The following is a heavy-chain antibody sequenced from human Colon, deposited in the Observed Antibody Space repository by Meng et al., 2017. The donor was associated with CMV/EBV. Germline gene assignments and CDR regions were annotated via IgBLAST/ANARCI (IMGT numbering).Heavy chain of an antibody. CDR2: ISVFNGRT. Sequence: ASVKVSCKASGYTFTSYGISWVRQAPGQGLEWMGWISVFNGRTNYAQKFQGRVTMTTDMSTRTAYLELRNLRSDDTAVYFCARVGDIVVAPAAPFDFWGQGTLGTVSS. D-gene: IGHD2-2*01. V-gene: IGHV1-18*01. J-gene: IGHJ4*02. CDR3: ARVGDIVVAPAAPFDF. CDR1: GYTFTSYG.